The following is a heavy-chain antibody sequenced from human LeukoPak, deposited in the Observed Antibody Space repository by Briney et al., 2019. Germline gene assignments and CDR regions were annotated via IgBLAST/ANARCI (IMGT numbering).Heavy chain of an antibody. CDR2: INHSGST. CDR3: ARDSTGYSSSWQPGGWFDP. V-gene: IGHV4-34*01. Sequence: SETLSLTCAVYGGSFSGYYWSWIRQPPGKGLEWIGEINHSGSTNYNPSLKSRVTISVDTSKNQFSLKLSSVTAADTAVYYCARDSTGYSSSWQPGGWFDPWGQGTLVTVSS. D-gene: IGHD6-13*01. CDR1: GGSFSGYY. J-gene: IGHJ5*02.